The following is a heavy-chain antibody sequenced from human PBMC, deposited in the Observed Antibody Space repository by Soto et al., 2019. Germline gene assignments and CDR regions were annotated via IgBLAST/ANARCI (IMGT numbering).Heavy chain of an antibody. D-gene: IGHD6-19*01. CDR3: ARETSSGWYYYGMDV. J-gene: IGHJ6*02. V-gene: IGHV4-4*07. CDR1: GGSISSCY. CDR2: IYTSGST. Sequence: SETLSLTCTVSGGSISSCYWSWIRQPAGKGLEWIGRIYTSGSTNYNPSLKSRVTMSVDTSKNQFSLKLSSVTAADTAVYYCARETSSGWYYYGMDVWGQGTTVTVSS.